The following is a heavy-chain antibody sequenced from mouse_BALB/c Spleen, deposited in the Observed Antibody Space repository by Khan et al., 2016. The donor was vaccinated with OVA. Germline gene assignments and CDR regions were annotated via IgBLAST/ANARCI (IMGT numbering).Heavy chain of an antibody. V-gene: IGHV2-9-2*01. CDR3: LRRGHDYGGFYWYFDV. Sequence: QVQLKESGPGLVAPSQSLSITCTVSGFSLTNYDISWIRQPPGKGLEWLGVIWTGGDTNYNSAFMSRLSISKDNSKSQVFLKMNSLQTDDTAIYFCLRRGHDYGGFYWYFDVWGPGTTVTGSS. CDR2: IWTGGDT. CDR1: GFSLTNYD. D-gene: IGHD1-1*02. J-gene: IGHJ1*01.